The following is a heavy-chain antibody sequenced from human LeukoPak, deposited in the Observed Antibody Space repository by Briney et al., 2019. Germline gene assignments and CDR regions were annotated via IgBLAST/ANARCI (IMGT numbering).Heavy chain of an antibody. V-gene: IGHV5-51*01. CDR2: IYPGDSDT. Sequence: GESLKISCKGSGYSFTSYWIGWVRQMPGKGLEWMGIIYPGDSDTRYSPSFQGQVTISADKSISTAYLQWSSLKASDTAMYYCARRHRSSTSCTPDYYMDVWGKGTTVTVSS. CDR1: GYSFTSYW. J-gene: IGHJ6*03. CDR3: ARRHRSSTSCTPDYYMDV. D-gene: IGHD2-2*01.